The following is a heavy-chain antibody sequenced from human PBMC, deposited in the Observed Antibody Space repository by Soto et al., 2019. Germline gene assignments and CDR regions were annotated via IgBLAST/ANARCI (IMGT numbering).Heavy chain of an antibody. V-gene: IGHV1-46*01. CDR2: INPSGGST. Sequence: ASVNVSCKXSGYTFTSYYMHWVRQAPGQGLEWMGIINPSGGSTSYAQKFQGRVTMTRDTSTSTVYMELSSLRSEDTAVYYCARDIAAAANYYYYGMDVWGQGTTVTVSS. D-gene: IGHD6-13*01. J-gene: IGHJ6*02. CDR1: GYTFTSYY. CDR3: ARDIAAAANYYYYGMDV.